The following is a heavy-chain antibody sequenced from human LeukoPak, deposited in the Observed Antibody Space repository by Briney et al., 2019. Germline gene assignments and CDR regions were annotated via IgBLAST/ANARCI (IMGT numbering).Heavy chain of an antibody. Sequence: SETLSLTCTLSGTSISSHYWGWIPQPAGQGLEWIGRLYTSGSTKYNPSLKSRVSMSVDTSKNEFSLKLSSVTAADTAVYFYATGEFLDYWGQGTLVTVSS. D-gene: IGHD1-14*01. V-gene: IGHV4-4*07. J-gene: IGHJ4*02. CDR1: GTSISSHY. CDR3: ATGEFLDY. CDR2: LYTSGST.